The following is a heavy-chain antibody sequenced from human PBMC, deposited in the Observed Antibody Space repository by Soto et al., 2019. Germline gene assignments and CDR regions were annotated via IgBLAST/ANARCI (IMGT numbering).Heavy chain of an antibody. Sequence: PSETLSLTYIVSDESISSSSYYWGWVRQPPGKGLEWIGSIYHSGRTYYNASLKSRVSISIDTSKNQFSLKLSSVTAADTALYSCARQRTTVVTQAYFDYWGQGALVTVSS. J-gene: IGHJ4*02. V-gene: IGHV4-39*01. CDR1: DESISSSSYY. D-gene: IGHD2-21*02. CDR3: ARQRTTVVTQAYFDY. CDR2: IYHSGRT.